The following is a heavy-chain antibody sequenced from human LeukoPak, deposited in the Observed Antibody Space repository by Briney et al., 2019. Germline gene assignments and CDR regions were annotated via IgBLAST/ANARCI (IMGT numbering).Heavy chain of an antibody. Sequence: GRSLRLSCAASGFTFSSYGMHWVRQAPGKGLEWVAVIWYDGSNKYYAGSVKGRFTISRDNSEKTLYLQMNSLRAEDTAVYFCAKDRYDSSRYGALFDYWGQGTLVTVSS. CDR2: IWYDGSNK. J-gene: IGHJ4*02. V-gene: IGHV3-33*06. CDR1: GFTFSSYG. D-gene: IGHD3-22*01. CDR3: AKDRYDSSRYGALFDY.